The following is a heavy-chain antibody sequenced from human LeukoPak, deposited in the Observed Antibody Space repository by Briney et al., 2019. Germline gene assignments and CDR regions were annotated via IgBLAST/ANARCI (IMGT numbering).Heavy chain of an antibody. CDR3: AKDDEMYYYDSSGYYGY. V-gene: IGHV3-23*01. J-gene: IGHJ4*02. CDR1: GFTFSSYA. D-gene: IGHD3-22*01. CDR2: ISGSGGST. Sequence: PGGSLRPSCAASGFTFSSYAMSWVRQAPGKGLEWVSAISGSGGSTYYADSVKGRFTISRDNSKNTLYLQMNSLRAEDTAVYYCAKDDEMYYYDSSGYYGYWGQGTLVTVSS.